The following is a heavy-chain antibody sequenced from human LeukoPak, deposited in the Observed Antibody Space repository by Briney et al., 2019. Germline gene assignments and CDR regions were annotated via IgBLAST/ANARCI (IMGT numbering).Heavy chain of an antibody. J-gene: IGHJ4*02. CDR3: ARGFRRVPVTSPGY. D-gene: IGHD4-17*01. CDR2: MNPNSGST. Sequence: ASVKVSCKASGHIFTIYDIYGARQATAQGRECMGWMNPNSGSTGYAQKFQGRVTMTRNTSISTAYMELSSLKSEDTAVYYCARGFRRVPVTSPGYWGQGTLVTVSS. CDR1: GHIFTIYD. V-gene: IGHV1-8*01.